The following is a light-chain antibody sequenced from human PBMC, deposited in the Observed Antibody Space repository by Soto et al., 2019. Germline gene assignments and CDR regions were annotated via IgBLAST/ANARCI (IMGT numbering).Light chain of an antibody. J-gene: IGKJ4*02. CDR2: DGS. Sequence: AIQLTQSQSSLSASVGARVTITCRASQGISNALAWYQQKPGQAPNLLIYDGSSLQNGVPSRFSGSGSGTDFTLTISSLQPEDFATFYCQQFKTYPLTFGGGTKVEIK. CDR3: QQFKTYPLT. V-gene: IGKV1-13*02. CDR1: QGISNA.